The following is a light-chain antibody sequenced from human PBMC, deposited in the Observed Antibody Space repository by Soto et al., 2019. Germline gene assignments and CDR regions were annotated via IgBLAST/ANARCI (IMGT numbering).Light chain of an antibody. CDR3: QQANSFPLT. CDR1: QDISTW. CDR2: AAS. J-gene: IGKJ4*01. V-gene: IGKV1-12*01. Sequence: DIQMTQSPSFVSASVGDRVTITCRASQDISTWLAWYQQNPGKAPKLLIYAASSLQSGVPSRFSGSGSGTDFTLTISSLQPEDFATYYCQQANSFPLTFGGGTKVEIK.